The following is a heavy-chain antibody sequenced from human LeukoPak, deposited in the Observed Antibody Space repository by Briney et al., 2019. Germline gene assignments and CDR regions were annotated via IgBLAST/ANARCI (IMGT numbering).Heavy chain of an antibody. CDR1: GGSVSPYY. CDR2: IYYNGLT. J-gene: IGHJ4*01. CDR3: TREVSTVTFDY. D-gene: IGHD4-17*01. Sequence: PSETLSLTCTVSGGSVSPYYWTGIRQTPGKGLDWIGYIYYNGLTSYNPSLRSRVSLSVDTAKNQLSLKLTSMTAADTAVYYCTREVSTVTFDYWGHGTLVTVSS. V-gene: IGHV4-59*02.